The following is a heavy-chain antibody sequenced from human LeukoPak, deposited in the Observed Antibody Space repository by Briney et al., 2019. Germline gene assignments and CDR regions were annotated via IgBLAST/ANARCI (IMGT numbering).Heavy chain of an antibody. CDR1: GFTFSKYW. V-gene: IGHV3-74*01. CDR3: ATKQWLAPPPDS. J-gene: IGHJ4*02. D-gene: IGHD6-19*01. CDR2: INTDGTVT. Sequence: GGPLRLSCATSGFTFSKYWMLWVRQAPGKGLESVSRINTDGTVTTYADSVKGRFTVSRDNADNTMFLQMNSVRDEDTAVYYCATKQWLAPPPDSWGQGTPVTVSS.